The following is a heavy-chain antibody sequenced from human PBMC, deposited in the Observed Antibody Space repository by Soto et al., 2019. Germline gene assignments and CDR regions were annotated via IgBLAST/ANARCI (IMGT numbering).Heavy chain of an antibody. CDR3: TTDLPYYYDSSGFDY. V-gene: IGHV3-15*07. J-gene: IGHJ4*02. D-gene: IGHD3-22*01. CDR1: SVSNAW. CDR2: IKSKTDGGTT. Sequence: SVSNAWMTWVRQAPGKGLEWVGRIKSKTDGGTTDYAAPVKGRFTISRDDSKNTLYLQMNSLKTEDTAVYYCTTDLPYYYDSSGFDYWGQGTLVTVSS.